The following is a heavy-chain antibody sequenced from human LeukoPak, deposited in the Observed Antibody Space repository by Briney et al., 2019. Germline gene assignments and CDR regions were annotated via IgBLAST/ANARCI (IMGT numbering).Heavy chain of an antibody. J-gene: IGHJ5*02. D-gene: IGHD3-22*01. CDR2: IIPIFGIA. CDR3: ARSPDYDSSGDVWFDP. Sequence: SVKVSCKASGGTFSSYAISWVRQAPGQGLEWMGRIIPIFGIANYPQKFQDRVTITADKSTSTAYMELSSLRSEDTAVYYCARSPDYDSSGDVWFDPWGQGTLVTVSS. CDR1: GGTFSSYA. V-gene: IGHV1-69*04.